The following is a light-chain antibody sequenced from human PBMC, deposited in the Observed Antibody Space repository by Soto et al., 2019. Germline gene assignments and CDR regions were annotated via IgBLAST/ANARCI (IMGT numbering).Light chain of an antibody. CDR3: QHYGASPWT. Sequence: NVLTQSPATLSLSPGERATLSWRSSQSLSGNYLAWYQQKPGQAPRVLIYRASIRATGISDRFSGSGSGTDFTLTISRLEPEDFAVYYCQHYGASPWTFGQGTKVDTK. V-gene: IGKV3-20*01. CDR2: RAS. J-gene: IGKJ1*01. CDR1: QSLSGNY.